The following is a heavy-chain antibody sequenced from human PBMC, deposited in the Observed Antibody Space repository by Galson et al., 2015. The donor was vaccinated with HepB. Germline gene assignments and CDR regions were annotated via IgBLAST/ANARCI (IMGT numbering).Heavy chain of an antibody. CDR2: IRYDGSNK. CDR3: AKGGKQLDRAFDY. V-gene: IGHV3-30*02. J-gene: IGHJ4*02. Sequence: SLRLSCAASGFTFSSYGMHWVRQAPGKGLEWVAFIRYDGSNKYYADSVKGRFTISRDNSKNTLYLQMNSLRAEDTAVYYCAKGGKQLDRAFDYWGQGTLVTVSS. CDR1: GFTFSSYG. D-gene: IGHD6-13*01.